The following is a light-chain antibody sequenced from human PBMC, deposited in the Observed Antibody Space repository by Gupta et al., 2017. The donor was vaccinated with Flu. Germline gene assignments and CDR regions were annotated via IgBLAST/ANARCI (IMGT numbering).Light chain of an antibody. CDR2: GAS. CDR1: QSVSST. CDR3: RQYNNWPPRT. J-gene: IGKJ1*01. V-gene: IGKV3-15*01. Sequence: EIVMTQSPATLSVSPGERATLSCRASQSVSSTLAWYQQKPGQAPRLLIYGASTRATGIPSRFSGSGSGTEFTLTISSLQSEDFAVYYCRQYNNWPPRTFGQGTKVEIK.